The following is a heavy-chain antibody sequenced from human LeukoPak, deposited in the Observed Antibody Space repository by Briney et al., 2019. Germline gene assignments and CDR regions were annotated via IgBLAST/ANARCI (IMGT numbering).Heavy chain of an antibody. CDR1: GYTLTELA. J-gene: IGHJ4*02. CDR2: FDPEDVET. V-gene: IGHV1-24*01. CDR3: ATYSGYAAY. Sequence: GASVKVSCKVSGYTLTELAIHWVRQAPGKGLEWMGGFDPEDVETIYALKFQGRVTMTEDTYTDTAYMELSSLRSEDTAVYYCATYSGYAAYWGQGTLVSVSS. D-gene: IGHD5-12*01.